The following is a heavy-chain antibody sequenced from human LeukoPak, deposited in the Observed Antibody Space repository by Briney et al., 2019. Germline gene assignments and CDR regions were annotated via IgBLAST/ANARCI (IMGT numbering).Heavy chain of an antibody. CDR2: IIPIFGTA. CDR1: GGTFSSYA. J-gene: IGHJ4*02. CDR3: ARASSGWYYFDY. Sequence: SVKVSCKASGGTFSSYAISWVRQAPGQGLELMGGIIPIFGTANYAQKFQGRVTITADESTSTAYMELSSLRSEDTAVYYCARASSGWYYFDYWGQGTLVTVSS. V-gene: IGHV1-69*13. D-gene: IGHD6-19*01.